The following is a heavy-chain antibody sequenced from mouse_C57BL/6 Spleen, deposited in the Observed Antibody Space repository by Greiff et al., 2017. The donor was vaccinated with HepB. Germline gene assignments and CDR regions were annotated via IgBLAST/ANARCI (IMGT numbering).Heavy chain of an antibody. Sequence: EVQLQQSVAELVRPGASVKLSCTASGFTIKNTYMHWVKQRPEQGLEWIGRIDPANGNTKYAPKFQGKATITADTSSKTAYLQLSSLTSEDTAIYYCARLDDGSSYWYFEVWGTGATVTVSS. CDR2: IDPANGNT. V-gene: IGHV14-3*01. D-gene: IGHD1-1*01. J-gene: IGHJ1*03. CDR3: ARLDDGSSYWYFEV. CDR1: GFTIKNTY.